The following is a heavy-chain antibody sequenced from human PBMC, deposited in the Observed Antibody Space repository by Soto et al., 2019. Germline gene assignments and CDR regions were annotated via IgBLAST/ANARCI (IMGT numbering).Heavy chain of an antibody. J-gene: IGHJ6*02. D-gene: IGHD3-3*01. CDR2: ISYDGSNK. CDR3: AIGRSGYYPYYYYGMDV. CDR1: GFTFSSYG. V-gene: IGHV3-30*03. Sequence: PGGSLRLSCAASGFTFSSYGMHWVRQAPGKGLEWVAVISYDGSNKYYADSVKGRFTISRDNSKNTLYLQMNSLRAEDTAVYYCAIGRSGYYPYYYYGMDVWGQGTTVTVSS.